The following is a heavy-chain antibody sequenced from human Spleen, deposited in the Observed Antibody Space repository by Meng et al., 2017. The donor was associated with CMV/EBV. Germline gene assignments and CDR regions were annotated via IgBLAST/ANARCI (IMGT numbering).Heavy chain of an antibody. Sequence: GGSLRLSCAASGFTFSSYSMNWVRQAPGKGLEWVSSISSSSSYIYYADSVKGRFTISRDNAKNSLYLQMNSLRAEDTALYYCATILNSNYIAADYWGQGTLVIVSS. V-gene: IGHV3-21*04. J-gene: IGHJ4*02. CDR1: GFTFSSYS. CDR3: ATILNSNYIAADY. D-gene: IGHD4-11*01. CDR2: ISSSSSYI.